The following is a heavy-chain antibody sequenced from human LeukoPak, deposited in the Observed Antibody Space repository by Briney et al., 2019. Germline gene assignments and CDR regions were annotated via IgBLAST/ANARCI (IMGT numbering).Heavy chain of an antibody. CDR1: GFTFSSYA. Sequence: GGSLRLSCAASGFTFSSYAMSWVRQAPGKGLEWVANINQDGSEKNCLDSVKGRFTISRDNAQNSLYLQMNGLRVEDTAVYYCTRRLDEWGQGTLVTVSS. CDR3: TRRLDE. D-gene: IGHD3-16*01. V-gene: IGHV3-7*01. CDR2: INQDGSEK. J-gene: IGHJ4*02.